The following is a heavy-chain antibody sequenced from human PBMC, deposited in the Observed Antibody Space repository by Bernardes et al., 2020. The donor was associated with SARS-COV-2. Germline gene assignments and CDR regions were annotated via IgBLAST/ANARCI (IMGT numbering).Heavy chain of an antibody. V-gene: IGHV1-18*01. CDR2: ISPYNGGT. Sequence: ASMKVSCNASGYTFARSGINWVRQAPGQGLQWMGWISPYNGGTNYAQNLQGRVTMTTDTSTSTAYMELRNLRSDDTAVYYCARLGYGGNYGDYWGQGTLVTVSS. CDR1: GYTFARSG. D-gene: IGHD4-17*01. J-gene: IGHJ4*02. CDR3: ARLGYGGNYGDY.